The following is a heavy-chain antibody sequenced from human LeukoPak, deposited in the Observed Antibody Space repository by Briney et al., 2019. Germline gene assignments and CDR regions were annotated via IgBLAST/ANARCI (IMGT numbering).Heavy chain of an antibody. D-gene: IGHD6-19*01. CDR1: GGSFSGYY. CDR3: ARTMYSSGWYGFGGDYYYYYYMDV. V-gene: IGHV4-34*01. Sequence: PSETLSLTCAVYGGSFSGYYWSWIRQPPGKRLEWIGEINHSGSTNYNPSLKSRVTISVDTSKNQFSLKLSSVTAADTAVYYCARTMYSSGWYGFGGDYYYYYYMDVWGKGTTVTVSS. CDR2: INHSGST. J-gene: IGHJ6*03.